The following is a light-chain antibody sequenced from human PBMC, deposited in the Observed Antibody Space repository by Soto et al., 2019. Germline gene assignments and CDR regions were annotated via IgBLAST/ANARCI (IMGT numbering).Light chain of an antibody. CDR3: NSYKNSSAVV. V-gene: IGLV2-14*01. CDR2: EVT. Sequence: SVLTQPASVSGSPGQSITISCAGTRDDIGAYDYVSWYQQHPGNAPKLLVYEVTNRPSGVSDRFSGPKSGNTASLTISGLQAEDEADYYCNSYKNSSAVVFGGGTKVTVL. CDR1: RDDIGAYDY. J-gene: IGLJ2*01.